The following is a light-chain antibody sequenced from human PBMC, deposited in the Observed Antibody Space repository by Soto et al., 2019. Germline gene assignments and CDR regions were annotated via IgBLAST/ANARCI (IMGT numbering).Light chain of an antibody. V-gene: IGLV1-40*01. Sequence: QSVLTQPPSVSGAPGQRVTISCTGSSSNIGAGYDVHWYQQLPGTAPKLLIYGNSNRPSGVPHRFSGSKSGTSASLAITGLQAEDEADYYCQSYDSSLSGRVFGTGTKLTVL. CDR1: SSNIGAGYD. CDR3: QSYDSSLSGRV. J-gene: IGLJ1*01. CDR2: GNS.